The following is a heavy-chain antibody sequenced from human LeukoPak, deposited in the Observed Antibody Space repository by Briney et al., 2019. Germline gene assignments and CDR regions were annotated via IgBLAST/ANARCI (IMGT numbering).Heavy chain of an antibody. CDR1: GGSISSGSYS. D-gene: IGHD1-26*01. J-gene: IGHJ4*02. CDR2: IYHSGRT. V-gene: IGHV4-30-2*01. CDR3: ARTSLVGVTTRKCFDY. Sequence: SQTLSLTCAVSGGSISSGSYSWSWIRQPPGKGLEWIGYIYHSGRTYYNPSLKSRVTISIDRSKNQFSLRLSSVTAADTAVYYCARTSLVGVTTRKCFDYWGQGTLVTVSS.